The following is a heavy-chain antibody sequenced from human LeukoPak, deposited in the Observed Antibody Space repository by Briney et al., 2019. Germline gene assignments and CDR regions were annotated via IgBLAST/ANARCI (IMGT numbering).Heavy chain of an antibody. D-gene: IGHD2-2*01. CDR2: ISYDGSNK. J-gene: IGHJ4*02. CDR1: GFTFSSYG. Sequence: GGSLRLSCAASGFTFSSYGMHWVRQAPGKGLEWVAVISYDGSNKYYADSVKGRFTISRDNSKNTMYLQMNSLRAEDTAVYYCAKDYAWGDIVVVPAPLDYWGQGTLVTVAS. CDR3: AKDYAWGDIVVVPAPLDY. V-gene: IGHV3-30*18.